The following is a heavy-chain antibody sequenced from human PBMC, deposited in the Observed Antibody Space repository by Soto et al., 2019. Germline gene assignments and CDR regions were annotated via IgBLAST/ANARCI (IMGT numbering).Heavy chain of an antibody. Sequence: SETLSLTCLVSGFPISSTYSWGWIRQPPGKGLEWIGSISHSGTTSYSPSLTSRVSISVDTSKNQVSLKLTSVTAADTALYFCARVTMVIRDSDHFGVDVWGHGTTVTVSS. V-gene: IGHV4-38-2*02. CDR1: GFPISSTYS. CDR3: ARVTMVIRDSDHFGVDV. CDR2: ISHSGTT. J-gene: IGHJ6*02. D-gene: IGHD4-17*01.